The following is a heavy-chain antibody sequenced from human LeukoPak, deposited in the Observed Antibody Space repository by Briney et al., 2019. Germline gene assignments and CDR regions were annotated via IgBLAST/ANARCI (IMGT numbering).Heavy chain of an antibody. CDR3: AKVRGLAAAGKASDP. CDR1: GFTVSSNY. CDR2: IYSGGST. Sequence: GGSLRLSCAASGFTVSSNYMSWVRQAPGKGLEWVSVIYSGGSTYYADSVKGRFTISRDNSKNTLYLLMNSLRAEDTAVYYCAKVRGLAAAGKASDPWGQGTLVTVSS. V-gene: IGHV3-53*01. D-gene: IGHD6-13*01. J-gene: IGHJ5*02.